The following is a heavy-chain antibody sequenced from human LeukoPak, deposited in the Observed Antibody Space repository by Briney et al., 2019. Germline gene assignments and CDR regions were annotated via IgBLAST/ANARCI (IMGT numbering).Heavy chain of an antibody. J-gene: IGHJ5*02. D-gene: IGHD2-2*01. CDR1: GYTFTGYY. CDR2: INPNSGGT. Sequence: ASVKVSCKASGYTFTGYYMHWVRQAPGQGLEWMGRINPNSGGTNYAQKFQGRVTMTRDTSISTAYMELSRLRSDDTAVYYCARDTYCSSTSCYVHWFDHWGQGTLVTVSS. V-gene: IGHV1-2*06. CDR3: ARDTYCSSTSCYVHWFDH.